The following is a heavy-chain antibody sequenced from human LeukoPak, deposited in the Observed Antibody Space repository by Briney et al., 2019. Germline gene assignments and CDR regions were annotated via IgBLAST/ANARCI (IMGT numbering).Heavy chain of an antibody. V-gene: IGHV4-59*01. CDR3: ARDRGSGFSPLLGENYGMDV. D-gene: IGHD2-15*01. CDR1: GGSISSYY. J-gene: IGHJ6*02. Sequence: SETLSLTCTVSGGSISSYYWSWIRQPPGKGLEWIGYIYYSGSTNYNPSLKSRVTISVDTSKNQFSLKLSSVTAADTAVYYCARDRGSGFSPLLGENYGMDVWGQGTTVTVSS. CDR2: IYYSGST.